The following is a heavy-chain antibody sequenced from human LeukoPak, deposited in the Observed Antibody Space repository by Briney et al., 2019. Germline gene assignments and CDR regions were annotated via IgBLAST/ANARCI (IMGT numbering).Heavy chain of an antibody. D-gene: IGHD5-24*01. J-gene: IGHJ4*02. CDR1: XXSISXHX. CDR2: IGPSGEI. CDR3: ASAVNYHIDY. V-gene: IGHV4-34*01. Sequence: LXXXVSXXSISXHXXGWWIRQPPGQGLEWIGEIGPSGEIIHNPSLRSRVTISVDTSKKQVSLSLSSVTAADTAIYYCASAVNYHIDYWGLGTLVTVSS.